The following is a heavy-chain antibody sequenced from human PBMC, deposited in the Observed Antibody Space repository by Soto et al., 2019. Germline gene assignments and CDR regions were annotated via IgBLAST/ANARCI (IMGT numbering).Heavy chain of an antibody. CDR1: GGCVSGYY. CDR2: INHSGST. Sequence: XASLALACAVCGGCVSGYYGSWIRQPPGKGLEWIGEINHSGSTNYNPSLNSRVTISVDTSKNQFSLKLSSVTAADTAVYYCARRSWIGFPYYYYYGMDVWGQRTTVTVSS. J-gene: IGHJ6*02. V-gene: IGHV4-34*01. D-gene: IGHD1-26*01. CDR3: ARRSWIGFPYYYYYGMDV.